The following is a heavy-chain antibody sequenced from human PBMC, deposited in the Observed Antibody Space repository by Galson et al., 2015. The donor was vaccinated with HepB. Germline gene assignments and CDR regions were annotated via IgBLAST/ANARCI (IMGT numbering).Heavy chain of an antibody. CDR2: ISSSSSYT. CDR1: GFTFSDYY. CDR3: ARSSGRVAGNFDY. D-gene: IGHD6-19*01. J-gene: IGHJ4*02. V-gene: IGHV3-11*06. Sequence: SLRLSCAASGFTFSDYYMSWIRQAPGKGLEWVSYISSSSSYTSDADSVKGRFTISRDNAKNSLYLQMNSLRAEDTAVYYCARSSGRVAGNFDYWGQGTLVTVSP.